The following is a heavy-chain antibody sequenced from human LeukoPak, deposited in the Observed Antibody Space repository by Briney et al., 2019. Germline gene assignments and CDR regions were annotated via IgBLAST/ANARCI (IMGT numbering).Heavy chain of an antibody. J-gene: IGHJ4*02. CDR3: AKRGGAERALDY. Sequence: GGSLRLSCAASGFTFSNYAMSWVRQAPGKGLEWVSIISGGGATTYYADSVKGRFTISRDNSKSTLYLQMNSLRDDDTAIYYCAKRGGAERALDYWGQGPWSPSPQ. CDR2: ISGGGATT. D-gene: IGHD3-10*01. CDR1: GFTFSNYA. V-gene: IGHV3-23*01.